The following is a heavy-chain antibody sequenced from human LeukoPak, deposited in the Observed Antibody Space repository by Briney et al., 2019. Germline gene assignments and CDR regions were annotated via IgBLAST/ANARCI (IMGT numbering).Heavy chain of an antibody. J-gene: IGHJ4*02. D-gene: IGHD2-2*01. CDR1: GFTFSSYG. CDR2: IRYDGSNK. CDR3: ARLPAYCSSTSCYYDY. V-gene: IGHV3-30*02. Sequence: WGSLRLSCAASGFTFSSYGMHWVRQAPGKGLEWVAFIRYDGSNKYYADTVKGRFTISRDNSKNTLYLQMNSLRAEDTAVYYCARLPAYCSSTSCYYDYWGQGTLVTVSS.